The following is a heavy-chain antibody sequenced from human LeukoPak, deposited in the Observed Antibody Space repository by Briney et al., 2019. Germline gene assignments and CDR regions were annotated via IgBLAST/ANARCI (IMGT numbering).Heavy chain of an antibody. CDR3: APLGSDSDY. Sequence: SETLSLTCALYGGSFSGYYWGWIRQPPGKGLEWIGEINHSGSTNYNPSLKSRVTISVDTSKNQFSLKLSSVTAADTAVYYCAPLGSDSDYWGQGTLVTVSS. D-gene: IGHD3-3*02. CDR1: GGSFSGYY. CDR2: INHSGST. V-gene: IGHV4-34*01. J-gene: IGHJ4*02.